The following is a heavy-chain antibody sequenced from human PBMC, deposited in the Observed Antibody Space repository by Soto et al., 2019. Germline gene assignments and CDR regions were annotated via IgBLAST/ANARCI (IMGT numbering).Heavy chain of an antibody. CDR3: AKVYSPFTMVRGVIITNYFEY. V-gene: IGHV3-23*01. Sequence: XGSLRLACAASGFTCSSYTMSWVRQAPGKGLEWVSAISGSGGSTYYADSVKGRFTISRDNSKNTLYLQMNSLRAEDKAVYYCAKVYSPFTMVRGVIITNYFEYWGPGTQVTVSS. CDR2: ISGSGGST. CDR1: GFTCSSYT. J-gene: IGHJ4*02. D-gene: IGHD3-10*01.